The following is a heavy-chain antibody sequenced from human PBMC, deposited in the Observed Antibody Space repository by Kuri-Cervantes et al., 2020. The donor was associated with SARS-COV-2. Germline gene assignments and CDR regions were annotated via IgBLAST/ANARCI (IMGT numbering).Heavy chain of an antibody. CDR1: GYTFTSYG. V-gene: IGHV1-69*13. Sequence: SVKVSCKASGYTFTSYGISWVRQAPGQGLEWMGGIIPIFGTANYAQKFQGRVTITADESTSTAYMELSSLRSEDTAVYYCARGFLEWLPINWFDPWGQGTLVTVSS. CDR2: IIPIFGTA. CDR3: ARGFLEWLPINWFDP. J-gene: IGHJ5*02. D-gene: IGHD3-3*01.